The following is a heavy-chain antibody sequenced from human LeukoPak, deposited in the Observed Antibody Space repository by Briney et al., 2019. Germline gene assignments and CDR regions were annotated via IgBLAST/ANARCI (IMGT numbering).Heavy chain of an antibody. D-gene: IGHD3-22*01. CDR3: ARGSSGYYLMAFGIDI. Sequence: SQTLSLTCAVSGGSISSGGYSWSWIRQPPGKGLEWIGSIYYSGSTYYNPSLKSRVTISVDTSKNQFSLKLSSVTAADTAVYYCARGSSGYYLMAFGIDIWGQGTMVTVSS. V-gene: IGHV4-30-2*03. CDR2: IYYSGST. CDR1: GGSISSGGYS. J-gene: IGHJ3*02.